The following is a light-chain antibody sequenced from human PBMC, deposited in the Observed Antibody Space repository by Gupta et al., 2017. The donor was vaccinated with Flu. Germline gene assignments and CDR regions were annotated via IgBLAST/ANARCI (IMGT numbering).Light chain of an antibody. J-gene: IGKJ5*01. V-gene: IGKV3-20*01. CDR2: GAS. CDR3: QQYGSSPLTT. Sequence: RATLSCRASQSVSSSYLAWYQQKPGQAPRLLIYGASSRATGIPDRFSGSGSGTDFTLTISRLEPEDFAVYYCQQYGSSPLTTFGQGTRLEIK. CDR1: QSVSSSY.